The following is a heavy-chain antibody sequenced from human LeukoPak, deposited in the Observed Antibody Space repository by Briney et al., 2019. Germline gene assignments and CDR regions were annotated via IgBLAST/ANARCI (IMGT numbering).Heavy chain of an antibody. CDR1: GGTFSSYA. CDR3: AREAAALYYFDY. CDR2: IIPIFGTA. J-gene: IGHJ4*02. V-gene: IGHV1-69*13. Sequence: SVKVSCKASGGTFSSYAISWVRQAPGQGLEWMGGIIPIFGTANYAQKFQGRVTITADESTSTAYMELSSLRSEDTAVYCCAREAAALYYFDYWGQGTLVTVSS. D-gene: IGHD6-13*01.